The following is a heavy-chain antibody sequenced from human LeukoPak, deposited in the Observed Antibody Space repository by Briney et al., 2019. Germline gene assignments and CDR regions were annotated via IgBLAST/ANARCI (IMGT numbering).Heavy chain of an antibody. CDR1: GYTFTSYG. Sequence: ASVKVSCKASGYTFTSYGISWVRQAPGQGFEWMGWSSAYNGNTNYGQKLQGRVTMTTDTSTSTAYMELRSLRSHDTAVYYCARDYYDFWSGYYTRDYWGEGTLVTVSS. J-gene: IGHJ4*02. CDR3: ARDYYDFWSGYYTRDY. D-gene: IGHD3-3*01. V-gene: IGHV1-18*01. CDR2: SSAYNGNT.